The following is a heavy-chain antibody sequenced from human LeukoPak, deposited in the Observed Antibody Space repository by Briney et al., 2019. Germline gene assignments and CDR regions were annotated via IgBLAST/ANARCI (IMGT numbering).Heavy chain of an antibody. CDR3: ARDSRPSSGWYWDYYYYYMDV. V-gene: IGHV1-8*03. Sequence: WASVKVSCKASGYTFTSYDINWVRQATGQGLEWMGWMNPNSGNTGYAQKFQGRVTITRNTSISTAYMELSSLRSDDTAVYYCARDSRPSSGWYWDYYYYYMDVWGKGTTVTVSS. CDR1: GYTFTSYD. CDR2: MNPNSGNT. D-gene: IGHD6-19*01. J-gene: IGHJ6*03.